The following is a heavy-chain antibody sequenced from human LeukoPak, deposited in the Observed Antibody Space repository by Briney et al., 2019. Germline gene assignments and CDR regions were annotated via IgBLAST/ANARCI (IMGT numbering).Heavy chain of an antibody. CDR3: ARQLGYCSSTSCYVDY. J-gene: IGHJ4*02. CDR1: GGSFSGYY. CDR2: INHSGST. V-gene: IGHV4-34*01. Sequence: PSETLSLTCAVYGGSFSGYYWSWIRQPPGKGLEWIGEINHSGSTNYNPSLKSRVTISVDTSKNQFSLKLSSVTAADTAVYYCARQLGYCSSTSCYVDYWGQGTLVTVSS. D-gene: IGHD2-2*01.